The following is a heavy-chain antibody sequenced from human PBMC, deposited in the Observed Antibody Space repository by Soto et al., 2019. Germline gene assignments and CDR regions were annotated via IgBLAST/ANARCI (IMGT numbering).Heavy chain of an antibody. CDR2: LNGGTGQT. J-gene: IGHJ6*02. CDR1: GYTFSTYG. V-gene: IGHV1-3*01. CDR3: ARGKGMEENYFYYGMDI. D-gene: IGHD3-10*01. Sequence: DAVKVSCKASGYTFSTYGMHWVRQAPGQSLEWMGWLNGGTGQTRYSQRFQDRVIITRDTSASTGYMELRSLRSEDTAVYYCARGKGMEENYFYYGMDIWGQGTTVTVSS.